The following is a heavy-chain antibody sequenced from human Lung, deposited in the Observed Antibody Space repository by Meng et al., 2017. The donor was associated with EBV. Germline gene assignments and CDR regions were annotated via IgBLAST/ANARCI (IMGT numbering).Heavy chain of an antibody. CDR3: ARRRGGIFDY. V-gene: IGHV4-31*01. CDR2: IYYSGST. J-gene: IGHJ4*02. D-gene: IGHD3-16*01. Sequence: VPVLGRAEPPQTPSRPCAVSGGSISSGGYYWSWIRQHPGKGLEWIGYIYYSGSTYYNPSLKSLVTISVDTSKNQFSLKLSSVTAADTAMYYCARRRGGIFDYWGQGTLVTVSS. CDR1: GGSISSGGYY.